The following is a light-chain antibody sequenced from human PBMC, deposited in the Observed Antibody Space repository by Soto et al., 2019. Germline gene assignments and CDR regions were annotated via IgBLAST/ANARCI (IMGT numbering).Light chain of an antibody. Sequence: SYELKQPPSVSVSPGQTAKITCSGDELPNKYVYWYQQKSGQAPVLVIYEDTKRPSGIPERYSASSLGTLATLTISGAQVEDEADFYCYSFDRGGNRVFGGGPKLTVL. CDR1: ELPNKY. CDR2: EDT. CDR3: YSFDRGGNRV. J-gene: IGLJ3*02. V-gene: IGLV3-10*01.